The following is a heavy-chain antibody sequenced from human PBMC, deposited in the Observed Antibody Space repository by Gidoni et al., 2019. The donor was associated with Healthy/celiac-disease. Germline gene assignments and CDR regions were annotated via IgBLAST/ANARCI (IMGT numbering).Heavy chain of an antibody. CDR1: GGSIRSGDYY. V-gene: IGHV4-30-4*01. Sequence: QVQLQESGPGLVKPSQTLSPTCTVSGGSIRSGDYYWSWIRPPPGKGLEWIGYIYSSGSTYYNPSLKSRVTISVDTSKNQFSLKLSSVTAADTAVYYCARGVFPLFYYGMDVWGQGTTVTVSS. CDR2: IYSSGST. J-gene: IGHJ6*02. CDR3: ARGVFPLFYYGMDV. D-gene: IGHD2-8*01.